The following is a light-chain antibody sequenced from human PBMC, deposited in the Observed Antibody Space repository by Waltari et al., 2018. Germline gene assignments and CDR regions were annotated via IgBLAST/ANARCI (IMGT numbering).Light chain of an antibody. CDR2: DAS. CDR1: QGISSA. CDR3: QQFNSYPSLT. V-gene: IGKV1-13*02. Sequence: AIQLTQSPSSLSASVGDRVTIPCRASQGISSALAWYQQKPGKAPKLLIYDASSLESGVPSRFTGSGSGTDFTLTISSLQPEDFATYYCQQFNSYPSLTFGGGTKVEIK. J-gene: IGKJ4*01.